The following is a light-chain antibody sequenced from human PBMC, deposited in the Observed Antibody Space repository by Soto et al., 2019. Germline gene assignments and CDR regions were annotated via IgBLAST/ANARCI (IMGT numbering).Light chain of an antibody. J-gene: IGKJ2*01. CDR2: AAS. CDR1: QSMRSY. CDR3: QQSYSTPDT. V-gene: IGKV1-39*01. Sequence: DIQMTQSPSSLSASVGDRVTITCRASQSMRSYLNWYQQKPGKAPKLLIYAASSLQSGVPSRFSGSGSGTDFTLTISRLQPEDVATYCCQQSYSTPDTLGQGTKLEIK.